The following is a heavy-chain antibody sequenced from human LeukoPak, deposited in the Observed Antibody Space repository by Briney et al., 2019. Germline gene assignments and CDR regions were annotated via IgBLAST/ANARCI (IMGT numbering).Heavy chain of an antibody. V-gene: IGHV3-21*01. J-gene: IGHJ4*02. Sequence: GGSLRLSCAASGFTFSTYAMNWVRQAPGKGLEWVSSISGSSDYIYYADSVKGRFTISRDNAKNSLYLQMNSLGAEDTAVYYCARYYGSGSPPFDDWGQGTLVTVSS. D-gene: IGHD3-10*01. CDR2: ISGSSDYI. CDR3: ARYYGSGSPPFDD. CDR1: GFTFSTYA.